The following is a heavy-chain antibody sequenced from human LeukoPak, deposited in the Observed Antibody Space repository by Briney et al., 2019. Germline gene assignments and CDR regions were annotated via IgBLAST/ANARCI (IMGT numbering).Heavy chain of an antibody. CDR3: ARMAGSRGVDY. J-gene: IGHJ4*02. CDR2: FYHGGST. D-gene: IGHD6-13*01. Sequence: SETLSLTCTVSGYSISTGYYWDWIRQPPGKGLEWIGTFYHGGSTYYNPSLKSRVTMSVDTSKNQFSLKLSSVTAADTAVYYCARMAGSRGVDYWGQGTLVTVSS. V-gene: IGHV4-38-2*02. CDR1: GYSISTGYY.